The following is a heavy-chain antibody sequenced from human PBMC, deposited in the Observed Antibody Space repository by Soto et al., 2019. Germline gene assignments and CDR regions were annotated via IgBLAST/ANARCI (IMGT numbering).Heavy chain of an antibody. J-gene: IGHJ4*02. CDR1: GDSISSSNNF. D-gene: IGHD6-19*01. CDR2: IHQSGSA. V-gene: IGHV4-39*01. CDR3: ARLGSSAWYPAFY. Sequence: SETLSLTCSVSGDSISSSNNFWGWIRQPPGKGLEWIGGIHQSGSAYYSPSLESRATIFVDTSKNQFSLYLTSVTAADTAVYYCARLGSSAWYPAFYWGQGTLVTVSS.